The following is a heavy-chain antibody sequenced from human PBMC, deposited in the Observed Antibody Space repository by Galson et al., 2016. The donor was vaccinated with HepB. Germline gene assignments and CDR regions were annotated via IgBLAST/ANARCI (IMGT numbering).Heavy chain of an antibody. CDR2: ISSSVTYT. J-gene: IGHJ4*02. CDR1: GFTFTDYY. Sequence: SLRLSCATSGFTFTDYYMSWIRQAPGKGLEWISYISSSVTYTNYADSVKGRFTISRDNARNSLSLQMNSLSAEDTAVYYCARDGPLRGAPYFDYWGQGTLVTVSS. V-gene: IGHV3-11*06. CDR3: ARDGPLRGAPYFDY. D-gene: IGHD3-10*01.